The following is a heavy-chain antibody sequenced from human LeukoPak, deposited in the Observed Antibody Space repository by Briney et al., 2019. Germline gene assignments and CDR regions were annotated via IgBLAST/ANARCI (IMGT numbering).Heavy chain of an antibody. CDR3: ARGYIGGNDFWSGYYAWASASYYYYYMDV. J-gene: IGHJ6*03. V-gene: IGHV4-39*07. CDR1: GGSISSSTYY. CDR2: IYYSGST. Sequence: PSETLSLTCTVSGGSISSSTYYWGWIRQPPGKGLEWIGSIYYSGSTYYNPSLKSRVTISVDTSKNQFSLKLSSVTAADTALYYCARGYIGGNDFWSGYYAWASASYYYYYMDVWGKGTTVTVSS. D-gene: IGHD3-3*01.